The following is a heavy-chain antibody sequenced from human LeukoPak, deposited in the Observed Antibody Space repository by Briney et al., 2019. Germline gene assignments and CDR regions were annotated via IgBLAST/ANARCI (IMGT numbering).Heavy chain of an antibody. J-gene: IGHJ4*02. D-gene: IGHD6-13*01. Sequence: PGGSLRLACAASGFTFSSYAMSWVRQAPGKGLEWVSAISGSGGSTYYADSVKGRFTISRDNSKNTLYLQMNSLRAEDTAVYYCAKDLTSSSSPPFDYWGQGTLVTVSS. CDR3: AKDLTSSSSPPFDY. V-gene: IGHV3-23*01. CDR1: GFTFSSYA. CDR2: ISGSGGST.